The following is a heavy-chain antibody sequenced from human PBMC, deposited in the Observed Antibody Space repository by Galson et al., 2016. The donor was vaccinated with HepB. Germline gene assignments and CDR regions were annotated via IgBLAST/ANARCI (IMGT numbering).Heavy chain of an antibody. Sequence: PALVKPTQTLTLTCTFTGFSLTTRGMCVSWIRQPPGKALEWLALIDWDGDQYYTTSLKTRLTISKDTSKNQVLLTMTNMDPVGTATYYCARFDFGGNFLDYWGQGTLVTVSS. CDR2: IDWDGDQ. V-gene: IGHV2-70*01. D-gene: IGHD4-23*01. CDR1: GFSLTTRGMC. J-gene: IGHJ4*02. CDR3: ARFDFGGNFLDY.